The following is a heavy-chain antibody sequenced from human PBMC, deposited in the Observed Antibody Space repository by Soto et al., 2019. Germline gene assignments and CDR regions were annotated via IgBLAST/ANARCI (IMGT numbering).Heavy chain of an antibody. V-gene: IGHV1-18*04. D-gene: IGHD2-21*02. Sequence: GASVKVSCTASWYTFTSYGISWVRQSPVQGLEWMGLISAYNGNTNYAQKLQGRVTMTTDTSTSTAYMELRSLRSDDTAVYYCARHIVVVTAIQGIYYFDYWGQGTLVTVYS. CDR3: ARHIVVVTAIQGIYYFDY. CDR1: WYTFTSYG. J-gene: IGHJ4*02. CDR2: ISAYNGNT.